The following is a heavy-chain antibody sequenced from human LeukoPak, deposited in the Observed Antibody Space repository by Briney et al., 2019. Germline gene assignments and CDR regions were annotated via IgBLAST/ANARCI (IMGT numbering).Heavy chain of an antibody. CDR2: ISYDGSNE. CDR3: ARDPINIGTAAKGFDY. CDR1: GFTFSSYV. D-gene: IGHD2-2*01. V-gene: IGHV3-30*04. Sequence: GGSLRLSCAASGFTFSSYVMHWVRQAPGKGLEWVAIISYDGSNEYYADSVKGRFTISRHNAKKSLYLQMSSLRAEDTAVYYCARDPINIGTAAKGFDYWGQGTLVTVSS. J-gene: IGHJ4*02.